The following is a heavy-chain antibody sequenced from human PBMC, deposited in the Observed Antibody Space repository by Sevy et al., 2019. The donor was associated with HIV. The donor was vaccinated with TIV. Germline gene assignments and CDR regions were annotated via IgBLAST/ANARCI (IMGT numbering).Heavy chain of an antibody. CDR2: IIQDGSEK. CDR1: GFTFSSYW. D-gene: IGHD6-19*01. J-gene: IGHJ4*02. Sequence: GGCLRLSCAASGFTFSSYWMSWVRQAPGKGLEWVANIIQDGSEKYNVDSVRGRFTISRDNAKNSLYLQMNSLRAEDTAVYYCARVKYSSSYFDYWGQGTLVTVSS. CDR3: ARVKYSSSYFDY. V-gene: IGHV3-7*03.